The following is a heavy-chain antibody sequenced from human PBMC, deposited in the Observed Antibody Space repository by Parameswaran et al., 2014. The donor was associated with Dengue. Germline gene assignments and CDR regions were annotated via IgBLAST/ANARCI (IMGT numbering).Heavy chain of an antibody. D-gene: IGHD3-3*01. CDR2: IYDRGST. V-gene: IGHV4-61*01. CDR3: ARRMTLWNGLDV. J-gene: IGHJ6*02. Sequence: ASETLSLTCIVSGGSVIGTVTTGPGCGSPQEGLEWIGNIYDRGSTNYNPSLLSRVTISVDTSNNQFSLKLSSVTAADTAIYYCARRMTLWNGLDVWGQGTAVTVSS. CDR1: GGSVIGTVTT.